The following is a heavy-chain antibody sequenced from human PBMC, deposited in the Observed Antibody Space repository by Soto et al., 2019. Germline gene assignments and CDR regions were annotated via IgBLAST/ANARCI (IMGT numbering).Heavy chain of an antibody. V-gene: IGHV2-5*02. CDR1: GFSLSTSGVG. Sequence: QITLKESGPTLVKPTQTLTLTCTFSGFSLSTSGVGVGWIRQPPGKALEWLALIYWDDDKRYSPSLKSRLTSNKDPSKNQVILTMTNMDPVDTATYYCAHRSSYGSGIDGLDYWGQGTLVTVSS. D-gene: IGHD3-10*01. CDR3: AHRSSYGSGIDGLDY. J-gene: IGHJ4*02. CDR2: IYWDDDK.